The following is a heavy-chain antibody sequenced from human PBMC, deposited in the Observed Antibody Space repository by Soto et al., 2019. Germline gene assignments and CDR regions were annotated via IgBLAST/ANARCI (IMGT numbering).Heavy chain of an antibody. J-gene: IGHJ6*02. CDR2: ISAYNGNT. V-gene: IGHV1-18*01. CDR1: GYTFTSYG. CDR3: ARFSGGSYNTYYFYYGMDV. Sequence: ASVKVSCKASGYTFTSYGISWVRQAPGQGLDWMGWISAYNGNTKYAQDLQGRVAMTTDTSTSTAYMELRSLRSDDTAVYYCARFSGGSYNTYYFYYGMDVWGQGTTVTVSS. D-gene: IGHD2-15*01.